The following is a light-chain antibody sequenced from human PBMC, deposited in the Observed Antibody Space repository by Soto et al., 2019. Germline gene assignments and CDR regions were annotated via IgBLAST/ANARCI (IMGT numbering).Light chain of an antibody. CDR3: QQYGSSPMIT. CDR1: QSVSSSY. Sequence: EIVLTQSPGTLSLSPGERATLSCRASQSVSSSYLAWYQQKPGQAPRLLIYGASSRATGIPDRFSGSGSGTDFTRTISRLEPEDFAVYYCQQYGSSPMITFGRGTRLEIK. CDR2: GAS. J-gene: IGKJ5*01. V-gene: IGKV3-20*01.